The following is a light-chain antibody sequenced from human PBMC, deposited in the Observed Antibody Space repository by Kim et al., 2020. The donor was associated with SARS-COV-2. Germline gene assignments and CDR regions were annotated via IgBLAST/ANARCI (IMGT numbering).Light chain of an antibody. CDR1: QSVKSN. CDR3: QQYNNWPPLT. V-gene: IGKV3-15*01. J-gene: IGKJ4*01. CDR2: GAS. Sequence: EIVMTQSPPTLSVSPGESATLSCRASQSVKSNLAWYQQKPGQAPRLLIYGASTRATGIPARFSGSGSGTEFTLTINSLQSEDFAVYYCQQYNNWPPLTFGGGTKVDIK.